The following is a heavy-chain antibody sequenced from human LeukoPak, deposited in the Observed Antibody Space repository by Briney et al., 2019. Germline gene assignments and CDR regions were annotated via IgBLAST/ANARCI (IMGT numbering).Heavy chain of an antibody. V-gene: IGHV4-59*12. J-gene: IGHJ4*02. CDR1: GGSISNYY. Sequence: SETLSPPCTVSGGSISNYYWSWIRQPPGKGLEWIGYVYYTGSTNYHPSLKSRVTISVDTSKNQLSLKLSSVTAADTAVYYCARDPLDYWGQG. CDR2: VYYTGST. CDR3: ARDPLDY.